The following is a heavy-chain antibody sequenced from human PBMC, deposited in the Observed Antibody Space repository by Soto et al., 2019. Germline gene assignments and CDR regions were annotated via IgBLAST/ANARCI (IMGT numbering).Heavy chain of an antibody. CDR3: ARWGTTGGFDL. V-gene: IGHV3-30*19. CDR2: TSYDGNNK. D-gene: IGHD3-16*01. J-gene: IGHJ4*02. CDR1: GFRFKSFV. Sequence: VQLVESGGGVVQPGTSLRLSCAASGFRFKSFVMHWVRQAPGKGLEWVAFTSYDGNNKDYGDSVKGRFIVSRDNSQNTLHLQMDFLRPEDTALYYCARWGTTGGFDLWGQGTLVSVSS.